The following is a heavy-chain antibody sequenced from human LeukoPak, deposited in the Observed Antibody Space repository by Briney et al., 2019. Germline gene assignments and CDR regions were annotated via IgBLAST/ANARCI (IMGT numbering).Heavy chain of an antibody. Sequence: GGSLRRSCAASGFTFSSYSMNWVRQAPGKGLECVAVSYSSGSTYYADSVKGRVTISRDNAKNSLYLQMNSLRAEDMALYYCAKDRSGSYADAFDSCGQGTMVTVSS. CDR3: AKDRSGSYADAFDS. J-gene: IGHJ3*02. CDR2: SYSSGST. V-gene: IGHV3-53*05. D-gene: IGHD1-26*01. CDR1: GFTFSSYS.